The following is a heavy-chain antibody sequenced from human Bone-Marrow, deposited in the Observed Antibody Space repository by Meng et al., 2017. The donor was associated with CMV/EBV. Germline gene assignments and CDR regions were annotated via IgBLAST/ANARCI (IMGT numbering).Heavy chain of an antibody. CDR2: ISTSVSTK. V-gene: IGHV3-48*03. J-gene: IGHJ4*02. D-gene: IGHD6-13*01. CDR3: AKVGGYSSMSDY. CDR1: GFTFSSYE. Sequence: GESLKISCATSGFTFSSYEMNWVRQVPGQGLEWIAYISTSVSTKYYADSVEGRFTISRDNSKNTLYLQMNSLRVEDTAVYYCAKVGGYSSMSDYWGQGILVTVSS.